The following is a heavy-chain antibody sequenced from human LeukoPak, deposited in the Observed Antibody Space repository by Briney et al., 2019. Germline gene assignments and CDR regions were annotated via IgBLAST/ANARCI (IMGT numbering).Heavy chain of an antibody. J-gene: IGHJ4*02. CDR3: AKSNPHSSGLYGGFDH. Sequence: GGSLRVSCAASGFTYRNYAMSWVRQAPGKGLEWVSSIGGSGGSTYYTDSVKGRFTISRDNSKHTLYLQMNSLRAEDTAVYYCAKSNPHSSGLYGGFDHWGQGTLVRVPS. V-gene: IGHV3-23*01. D-gene: IGHD6-19*01. CDR1: GFTYRNYA. CDR2: IGGSGGST.